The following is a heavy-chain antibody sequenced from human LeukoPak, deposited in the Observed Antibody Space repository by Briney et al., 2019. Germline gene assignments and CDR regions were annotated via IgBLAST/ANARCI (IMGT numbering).Heavy chain of an antibody. CDR3: AKDNQRGGFQH. Sequence: GGSLRLSCAASGFSFDDKAMYWVRQAPGKGLEWVSLISGDGATTYYADSVKGRFNISRDNSKSSLYLQMNSLRSEDSALYYRAKDNQRGGFQHWGQGTLVTVSS. CDR2: ISGDGATT. V-gene: IGHV3-43*02. CDR1: GFSFDDKA. J-gene: IGHJ1*01. D-gene: IGHD3-16*01.